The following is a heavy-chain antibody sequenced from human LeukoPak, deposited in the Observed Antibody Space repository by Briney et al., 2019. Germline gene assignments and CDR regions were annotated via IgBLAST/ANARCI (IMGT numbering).Heavy chain of an antibody. J-gene: IGHJ4*02. D-gene: IGHD6-25*01. V-gene: IGHV4-4*02. CDR1: GGSINDRDW. Sequence: SETLSLTCDVSGGSINDRDWWTWVRQPPGKGLEWLGEIQSSGRTNYNPSLKSRVTFSINKSQNQVFLNLGSVTAADTAVYYCAKFSPPSGGSSGWNWVIDYWGQGTLVTVSS. CDR3: AKFSPPSGGSSGWNWVIDY. CDR2: IQSSGRT.